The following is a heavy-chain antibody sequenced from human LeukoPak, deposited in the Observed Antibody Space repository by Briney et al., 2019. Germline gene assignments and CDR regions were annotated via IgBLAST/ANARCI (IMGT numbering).Heavy chain of an antibody. V-gene: IGHV4-59*01. CDR1: GGSISSYY. D-gene: IGHD3-22*01. Sequence: SETLSLTCTVSGGSISSYYWSWIRQPPGKGLEWIGYIYYSGSTNYNPSLKSRVTISVDTSKNQFSLKLSSVTAADTAVYYCARVHPLSMIVVVGDAFDIWGQGTMVTVSS. CDR2: IYYSGST. J-gene: IGHJ3*02. CDR3: ARVHPLSMIVVVGDAFDI.